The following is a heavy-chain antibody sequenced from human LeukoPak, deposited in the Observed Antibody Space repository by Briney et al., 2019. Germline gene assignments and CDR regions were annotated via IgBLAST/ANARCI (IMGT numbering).Heavy chain of an antibody. CDR1: GGSISSTGYY. CDR3: ARRVRCSGDICYSDNWFDL. CDR2: IYYSGSN. V-gene: IGHV4-39*01. D-gene: IGHD2-15*01. Sequence: SETLSLTCTVSGGSISSTGYYWGWIRQPPGKGGEGVGNIYYSGSNHDNPSLTRRVTIPEDTSKNQSSLKVSSVTAADTAVFYCARRVRCSGDICYSDNWFDLWGPGTLVTVSS. J-gene: IGHJ5*02.